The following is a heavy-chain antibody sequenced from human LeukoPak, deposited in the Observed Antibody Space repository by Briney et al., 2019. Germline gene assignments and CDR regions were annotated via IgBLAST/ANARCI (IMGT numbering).Heavy chain of an antibody. D-gene: IGHD1-14*01. V-gene: IGHV4-59*12. J-gene: IGHJ6*02. CDR2: IYYSGST. CDR1: GGSISSYY. Sequence: TSETLSLTCTVSGGSISSYYWSWIRQPPGKGLEWIGSIYYSGSTYYNPSLKSRVTISVDTSKNQFSLKLSSVTAADTAVYYCARVTLVYDYYYYGMDVWGQGTTVTVSS. CDR3: ARVTLVYDYYYYGMDV.